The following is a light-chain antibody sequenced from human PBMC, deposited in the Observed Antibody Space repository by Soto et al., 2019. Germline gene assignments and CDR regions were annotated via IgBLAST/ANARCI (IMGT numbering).Light chain of an antibody. CDR3: QQYNNSPQRT. CDR2: GAS. CDR1: QSVSSN. V-gene: IGKV3-15*01. Sequence: EIVMTQSPATLSLSPGERATLSCRASQSVSSNLAWYQQKPGQAPRLLIYGASTRASGTPARFSGSGSGTEFTLTSLRLQSEDFAVYYCQQYNNSPQRTFGQGTKVEIK. J-gene: IGKJ1*01.